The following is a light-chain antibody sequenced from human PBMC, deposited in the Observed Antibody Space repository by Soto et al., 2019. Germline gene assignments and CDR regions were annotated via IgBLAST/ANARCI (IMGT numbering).Light chain of an antibody. J-gene: IGKJ3*01. CDR1: QSVSSN. CDR3: QQYYNWPPVT. Sequence: EIVMTQSPATLSVSPGERATLSCRASQSVSSNLAWYQQKPGQAPRLLIYGASTRATGIPARCSGSGSGTEFTLTISSLQSEDFAVYYCQQYYNWPPVTFGPGTKVDIK. V-gene: IGKV3-15*01. CDR2: GAS.